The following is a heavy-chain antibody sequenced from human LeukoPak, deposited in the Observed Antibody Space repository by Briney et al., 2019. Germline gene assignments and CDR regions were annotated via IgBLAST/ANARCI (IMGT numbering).Heavy chain of an antibody. D-gene: IGHD4-11*01. CDR3: ARPRLEVGLQYDAFDI. CDR1: GGSISSYY. Sequence: SETLSLTCTVSGGSISSYYWSWIRQPPGKGLEWIGYIYYSGSTNYNPSLKSRVTISVDTSKNQFSLKLSSVTAADTAVYYCARPRLEVGLQYDAFDIWGQGTVVTVSS. J-gene: IGHJ3*02. CDR2: IYYSGST. V-gene: IGHV4-59*08.